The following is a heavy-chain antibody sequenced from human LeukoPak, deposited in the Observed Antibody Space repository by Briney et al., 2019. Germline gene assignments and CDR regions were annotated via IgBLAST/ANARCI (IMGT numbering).Heavy chain of an antibody. CDR1: GFTFSSYS. Sequence: GGSLRLSCALSGFTFSSYSMNWVRQAPGKGLKWVSAIIGSGLSTYYADSVKGRFTISRDNSKNTLYLQMNSLRAEDTAVYYCAKDLSPGPDWGQGTLVTVSS. CDR2: IIGSGLST. V-gene: IGHV3-23*01. CDR3: AKDLSPGPD. J-gene: IGHJ4*02.